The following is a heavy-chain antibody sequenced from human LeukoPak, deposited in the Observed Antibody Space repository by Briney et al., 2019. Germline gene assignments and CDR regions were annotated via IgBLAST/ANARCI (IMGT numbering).Heavy chain of an antibody. D-gene: IGHD1-26*01. V-gene: IGHV3-23*01. CDR2: IGDSDIMT. CDR3: AKDRAPTVGSTDF. J-gene: IGHJ4*02. Sequence: PGGSLRLSCAASGFTFSINAMSWLRQAPGRGLEWVSTIGDSDIMTHYSDSVKGRFTISRDDSKNTLYLQMNSLRADDTAVYYCAKDRAPTVGSTDFWGQGTLVTVSS. CDR1: GFTFSINA.